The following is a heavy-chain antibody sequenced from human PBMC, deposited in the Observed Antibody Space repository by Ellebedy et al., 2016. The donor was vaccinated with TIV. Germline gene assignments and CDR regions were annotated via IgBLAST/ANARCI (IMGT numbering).Heavy chain of an antibody. J-gene: IGHJ6*02. Sequence: GSLRLSCTVSGGSINPYYWSWIRQPPGKGLEWIGYIYYVGSTNYNPSLKSRVTISVDTSKNHFSLNLSSVTAADTAMYYCARGWYYFGSGTEYGMDVWGQGTTVTVSS. CDR3: ARGWYYFGSGTEYGMDV. V-gene: IGHV4-59*01. CDR1: GGSINPYY. CDR2: IYYVGST. D-gene: IGHD3-10*01.